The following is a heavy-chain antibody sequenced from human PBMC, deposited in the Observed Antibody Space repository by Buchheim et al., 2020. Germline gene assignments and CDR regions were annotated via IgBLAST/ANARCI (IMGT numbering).Heavy chain of an antibody. CDR2: IWYDGSEK. CDR1: GFAFNTHA. V-gene: IGHV3-33*01. Sequence: QVQLVESGGGVVQPGESLRLSCAASGFAFNTHAMHWVRQAPGKGLEWVAFIWYDGSEKHYIDSVKGRFSISRDNSKNTLLLEMNSLRGEDTAVYYCARDPPNSGWALDYWGQGTL. CDR3: ARDPPNSGWALDY. J-gene: IGHJ4*02. D-gene: IGHD6-19*01.